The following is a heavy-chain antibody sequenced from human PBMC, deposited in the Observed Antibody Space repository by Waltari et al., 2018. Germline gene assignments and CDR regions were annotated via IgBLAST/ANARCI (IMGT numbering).Heavy chain of an antibody. V-gene: IGHV1-24*01. CDR2: FDPEDGET. D-gene: IGHD3-22*01. CDR3: ATRIAYYYDSSGYYFNY. J-gene: IGHJ4*02. Sequence: QVHLVQSGAEVNKPGSSAKVSCKVTGHTLNDLSMHWLRQAPGQGLEWMGGFDPEDGETIYAQNCQGRVTMSEDTSTDTAYMELSSLRSEDTAVYYCATRIAYYYDSSGYYFNYWGQGSLVTVSS. CDR1: GHTLNDLS.